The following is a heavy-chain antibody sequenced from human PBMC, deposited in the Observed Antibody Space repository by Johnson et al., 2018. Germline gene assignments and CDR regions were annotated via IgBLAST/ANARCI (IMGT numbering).Heavy chain of an antibody. V-gene: IGHV3-21*04. J-gene: IGHJ1*01. D-gene: IGHD4-11*01. Sequence: VQLVESGGGLVKPGWSLRLSCAASGFTLSSYSMNWVRQAPGRGLEWVSSISSSRGYIYYADSVKGRFTISRDNSKNTVYPQMNSLRAEDTAVYYCAKQGYSNYWFVQHWGQGTLVTVSA. CDR2: ISSSRGYI. CDR1: GFTLSSYS. CDR3: AKQGYSNYWFVQH.